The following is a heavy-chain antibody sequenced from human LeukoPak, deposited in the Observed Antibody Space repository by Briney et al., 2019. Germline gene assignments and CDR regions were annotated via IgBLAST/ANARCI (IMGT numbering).Heavy chain of an antibody. CDR3: AREQTVYYGS. CDR2: MNPNSGNT. CDR1: GYTFTSYD. V-gene: IGHV1-8*03. J-gene: IGHJ5*02. Sequence: ASVKVSCKASGYTFTSYDINWVRQATGQGLEWMGWMNPNSGNTGYAQKFQGRVTITRNTSISTAYMELSSRRSDDTAVYYCAREQTVYYGSWGQGTLVTVSS. D-gene: IGHD3-10*01.